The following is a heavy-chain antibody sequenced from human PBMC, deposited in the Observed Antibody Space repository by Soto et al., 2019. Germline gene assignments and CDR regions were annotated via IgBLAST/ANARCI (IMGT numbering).Heavy chain of an antibody. CDR2: TYYRSKWYN. J-gene: IGHJ6*02. Sequence: PSQTLSLTCAISGGSVSSNSAAWNWIRQSPSRDLEWLGRTYYRSKWYNDYAVSVKSRITINPDTSKNQFSLQLNSVTPEDTAVYYCARATAGYCSGGSCYENARGMDVWGQGTTVTVSS. CDR1: GGSVSSNSAA. V-gene: IGHV6-1*01. D-gene: IGHD2-15*01. CDR3: ARATAGYCSGGSCYENARGMDV.